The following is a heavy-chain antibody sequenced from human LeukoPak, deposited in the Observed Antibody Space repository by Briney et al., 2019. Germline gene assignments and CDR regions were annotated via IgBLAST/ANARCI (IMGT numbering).Heavy chain of an antibody. CDR3: ARPRIRDNWFDP. Sequence: ASVKVSCKASGYTFTSYAMHWVRQAPGQRLEWMGWINAGNGNTKYSQKFQGRVTITRDTSASTAYMELSSLRSEDTAVYYCARPRIRDNWFDPWGQGTLVTVS. D-gene: IGHD1-14*01. CDR1: GYTFTSYA. CDR2: INAGNGNT. V-gene: IGHV1-3*01. J-gene: IGHJ5*02.